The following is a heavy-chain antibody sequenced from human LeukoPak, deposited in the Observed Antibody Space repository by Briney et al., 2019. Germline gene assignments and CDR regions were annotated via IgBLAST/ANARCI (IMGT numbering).Heavy chain of an antibody. CDR2: ISGSGGST. V-gene: IGHV3-23*01. D-gene: IGHD3-22*01. CDR3: AKDRHTMIVVVITN. Sequence: QTGGSLRLSCEASGFTLSSHWMSWVRQAPGKGLEWVSAISGSGGSTYYADSVKGRFTISRDNFKNTLYLQMNNLRAEDTAVYSCAKDRHTMIVVVITNWGQGTLVTVSS. J-gene: IGHJ1*01. CDR1: GFTLSSHW.